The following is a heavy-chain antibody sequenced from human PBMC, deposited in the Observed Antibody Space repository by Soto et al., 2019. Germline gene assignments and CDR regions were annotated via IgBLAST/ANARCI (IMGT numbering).Heavy chain of an antibody. CDR3: AKNQERELPRVIDF. V-gene: IGHV3-23*01. D-gene: IGHD1-7*01. Sequence: GGSLRLSCATSGLTFSNYAMSWVRQAPGGGLEWVSSMSGSSSTTYYADSVRGRFTIPRDRSKNTLYLQMSSLRAEDTALYYCAKNQERELPRVIDFWGQGTLVTVSS. J-gene: IGHJ4*02. CDR1: GLTFSNYA. CDR2: MSGSSSTT.